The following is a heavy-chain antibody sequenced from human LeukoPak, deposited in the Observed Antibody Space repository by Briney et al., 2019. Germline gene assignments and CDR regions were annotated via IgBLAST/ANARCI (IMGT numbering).Heavy chain of an antibody. J-gene: IGHJ6*03. V-gene: IGHV1-69*01. CDR1: GGTFSSYA. CDR2: IIPIFGTA. CDR3: AREYDFWSGYHPYYYYMDV. D-gene: IGHD3-3*01. Sequence: SVKVSCKASGGTFSSYAISWVRQAPGQGLEWMGGIIPIFGTANYAQKFQGRVTITADESTSTAYMELSSLRSEDTAVYYCAREYDFWSGYHPYYYYMDVWGKGTTVTVPS.